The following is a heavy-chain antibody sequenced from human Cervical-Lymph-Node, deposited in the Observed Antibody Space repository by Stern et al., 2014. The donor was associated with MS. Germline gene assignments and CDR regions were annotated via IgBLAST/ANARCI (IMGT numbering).Heavy chain of an antibody. D-gene: IGHD2-15*01. J-gene: IGHJ3*02. CDR2: ISTYNGNT. V-gene: IGHV1-18*01. CDR3: ARGLLGSENAFDI. Sequence: VQLVVSGAEVKKPGASVKVSCKASGYTFTSYGISWVRQAPGQGLEWLAWISTYNGNTDYAQELQGRVTMTTDTSTSTAYMELRSLRSDDTAVYYCARGLLGSENAFDIWGQGTMVTVSS. CDR1: GYTFTSYG.